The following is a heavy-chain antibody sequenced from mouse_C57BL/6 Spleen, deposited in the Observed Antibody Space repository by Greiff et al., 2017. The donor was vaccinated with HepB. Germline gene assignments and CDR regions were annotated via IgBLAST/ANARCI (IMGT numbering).Heavy chain of an antibody. CDR3: TTGGYSNYVDYFDY. V-gene: IGHV14-1*01. D-gene: IGHD2-5*01. CDR2: IDPEDGDT. CDR1: GFNIKDYY. Sequence: VQLQQSGAELVRPGASVKLSCTASGFNIKDYYMHWVKQRPEQGLEWIGRIDPEDGDTEYAPKFQGKATMTADTSSNTAYLQLSSLTSEDTAVYYCTTGGYSNYVDYFDYWGQGTTLTVSS. J-gene: IGHJ2*01.